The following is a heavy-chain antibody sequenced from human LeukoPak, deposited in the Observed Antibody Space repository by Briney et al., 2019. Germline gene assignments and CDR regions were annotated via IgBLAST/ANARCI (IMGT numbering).Heavy chain of an antibody. CDR3: AREVTCSSTSCSV. J-gene: IGHJ6*02. V-gene: IGHV1-2*02. CDR1: GYTFTGYY. Sequence: ASVKVSCKASGYTFTGYYMHWVRQAPGQGLEWMGWINPNSGGTNYAQKFQGRVTTTRDTSISTAYMELSRLRSDDTAVYYCAREVTCSSTSCSVWGQGTTVTVSS. CDR2: INPNSGGT. D-gene: IGHD2-2*01.